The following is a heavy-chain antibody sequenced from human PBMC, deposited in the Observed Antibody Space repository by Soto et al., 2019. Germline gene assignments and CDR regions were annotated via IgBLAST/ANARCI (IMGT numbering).Heavy chain of an antibody. CDR1: GGSISSYY. CDR3: ARVGGNGDYYFDY. CDR2: IYYSGST. Sequence: SETLSLTCTVSGGSISSYYGAWTRKPPGKGLEWIGYIYYSGSTNYNPSLKSRVTISVDTSKNQFSLKLSSVTAADTAVYYCARVGGNGDYYFDYWGQGTLVTVSS. J-gene: IGHJ4*02. D-gene: IGHD4-17*01. V-gene: IGHV4-59*01.